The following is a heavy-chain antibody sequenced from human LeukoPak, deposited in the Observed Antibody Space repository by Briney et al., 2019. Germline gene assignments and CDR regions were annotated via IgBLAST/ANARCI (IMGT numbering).Heavy chain of an antibody. D-gene: IGHD2/OR15-2a*01. CDR1: GGSFSDYY. CDR3: ARDISNNRGAFDI. Sequence: SETLSLTCAVYGGSFSDYYWTWIRQPPGTGLEWIGEINHSGSTNYNPSLKSRVSISVDTSKNQFSLKLSSVTAADTAVYYCARDISNNRGAFDIWGQGTMVTVSS. CDR2: INHSGST. V-gene: IGHV4-34*01. J-gene: IGHJ3*02.